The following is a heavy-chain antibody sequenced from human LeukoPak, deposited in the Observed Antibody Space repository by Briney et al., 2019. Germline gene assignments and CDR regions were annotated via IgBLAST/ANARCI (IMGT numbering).Heavy chain of an antibody. CDR1: GYTFTVYY. D-gene: IGHD1-26*01. Sequence: ASVTVSCKASGYTFTVYYMHWVRQAPGQGLEWMGWINPNSGGTNYAQKFQGRVTMTRDTSISTAYMELSRLRSDDTAVYYCARGGIVGALNWFDPWGQGTLVTVSS. V-gene: IGHV1-2*02. CDR2: INPNSGGT. CDR3: ARGGIVGALNWFDP. J-gene: IGHJ5*02.